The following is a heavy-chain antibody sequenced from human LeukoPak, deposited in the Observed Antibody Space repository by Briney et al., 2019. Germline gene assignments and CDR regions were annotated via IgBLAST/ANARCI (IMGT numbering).Heavy chain of an antibody. CDR1: GYTFPRYC. CDR3: ARVLRRSEAFDI. J-gene: IGHJ3*02. Sequence: ASVKVSCKASGYTFPRYCLRWVRQAPGQGGEWMGWISAYNGNTHYAQKLQGRGTMTTDTSTSPAYMELRSLSSDDPAVYYCARVLRRSEAFDIWGQGTMVTVSS. V-gene: IGHV1-18*01. CDR2: ISAYNGNT.